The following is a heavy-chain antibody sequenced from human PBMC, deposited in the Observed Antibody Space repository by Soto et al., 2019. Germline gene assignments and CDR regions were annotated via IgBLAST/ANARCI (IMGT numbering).Heavy chain of an antibody. CDR2: IYYSGST. CDR1: GGSISSYY. D-gene: IGHD2-8*01. CDR3: ARTLGRCTNGVRYPYYYYYGMDV. V-gene: IGHV4-59*01. Sequence: SETLSLTCTVSGGSISSYYWSWIRQPPGKGLEWIGYIYYSGSTNYNPSLKSRVTISVDTSKNQFSLKLSSVTAADTAVYYCARTLGRCTNGVRYPYYYYYGMDVWGQGTTVTVSS. J-gene: IGHJ6*02.